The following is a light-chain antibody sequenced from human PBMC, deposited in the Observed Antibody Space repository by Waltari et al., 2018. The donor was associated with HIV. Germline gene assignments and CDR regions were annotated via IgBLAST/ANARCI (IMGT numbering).Light chain of an antibody. CDR1: SSHVGGYNY. Sequence: QSALTQPPSASGSPGQSVTLSCTGTSSHVGGYNYVPWHQQHPGKAPKLMVYDVIKRPSGVPDRVSGSKSGNTASLTVSGLQPEDEADYYCSSHAGSKVVFGGGTRLTVL. J-gene: IGLJ2*01. CDR3: SSHAGSKVV. CDR2: DVI. V-gene: IGLV2-8*01.